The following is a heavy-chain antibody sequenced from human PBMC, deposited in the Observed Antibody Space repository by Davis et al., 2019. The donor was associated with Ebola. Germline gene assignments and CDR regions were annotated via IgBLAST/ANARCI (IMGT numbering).Heavy chain of an antibody. J-gene: IGHJ4*02. D-gene: IGHD6-13*01. CDR3: AKAAPDQQLGYHYFDY. V-gene: IGHV3-30*18. Sequence: PGGSLRLSCAASRFTFSSYGMHWVRQAPGKGLEWVAVISYDGSNKYYADSVKGRFTISRDNSKNTLYLQMNSLRAEDTAVYYCAKAAPDQQLGYHYFDYWGQGTLVTVSS. CDR1: RFTFSSYG. CDR2: ISYDGSNK.